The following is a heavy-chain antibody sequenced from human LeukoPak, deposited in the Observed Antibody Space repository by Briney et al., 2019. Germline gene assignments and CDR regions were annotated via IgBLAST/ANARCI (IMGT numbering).Heavy chain of an antibody. V-gene: IGHV4-34*01. CDR2: INHSGST. Sequence: GSLRLSCAASGFTFSSYAMSWIRQPPGKGLEWIGEINHSGSTNYNPSLKSRVTISVDTSKNQFSLKLSSVTAADTAVYYCARVRANWGPGYWGQGTLVTVSS. J-gene: IGHJ4*02. CDR1: GFTFSSYA. D-gene: IGHD7-27*01. CDR3: ARVRANWGPGY.